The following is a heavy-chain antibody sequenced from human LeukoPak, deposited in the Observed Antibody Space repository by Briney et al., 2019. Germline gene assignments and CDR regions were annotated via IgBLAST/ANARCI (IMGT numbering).Heavy chain of an antibody. CDR2: INHSGST. Sequence: SETLSLTCAVYGGSFSGYYWSWIRQPPGKGLEWIGEINHSGSTNYNPSLKSRVTISVDTSKNQFSLKLSSVTAADTAVYYCARGRLVPDAFDIWGQGTMVTVSS. CDR3: ARGRLVPDAFDI. CDR1: GGSFSGYY. J-gene: IGHJ3*02. V-gene: IGHV4-34*01. D-gene: IGHD2-8*01.